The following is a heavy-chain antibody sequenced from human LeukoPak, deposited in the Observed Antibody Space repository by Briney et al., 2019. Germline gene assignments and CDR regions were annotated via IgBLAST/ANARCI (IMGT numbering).Heavy chain of an antibody. Sequence: SETLSLTCAVYGGSFSGYYWSWIRQPPGKGLEWIGEINHSGSTNYNPSLKSRVTISVDTSKNQFSLKLSSVTAADTAVYYCARGSCCDYWGRGTLVTVSS. CDR1: GGSFSGYY. J-gene: IGHJ4*02. CDR3: ARGSCCDY. D-gene: IGHD2-21*01. CDR2: INHSGST. V-gene: IGHV4-34*01.